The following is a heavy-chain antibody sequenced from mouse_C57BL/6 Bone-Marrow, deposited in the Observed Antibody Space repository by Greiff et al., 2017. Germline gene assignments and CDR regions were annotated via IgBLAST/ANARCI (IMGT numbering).Heavy chain of an antibody. CDR2: INPNYGTT. CDR3: ARAEDICGNYPHGYFDV. J-gene: IGHJ1*03. V-gene: IGHV1-39*01. D-gene: IGHD2-1*01. Sequence: VQLKESGPELVKPGASVTISCKASGYSFTDYNMNWVKQSNGKSLEWIGVINPNYGTTSYNQKFKGKATLTVDQSSSTAYMQLNSLTSEDSAVYYCARAEDICGNYPHGYFDVWGTGTTVTVSS. CDR1: GYSFTDYN.